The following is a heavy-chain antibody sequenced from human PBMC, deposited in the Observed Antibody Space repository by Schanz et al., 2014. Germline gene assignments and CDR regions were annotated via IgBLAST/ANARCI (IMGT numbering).Heavy chain of an antibody. D-gene: IGHD1-1*01. CDR2: IWSDGTNE. CDR1: GFIFRSFG. J-gene: IGHJ5*02. Sequence: QVQLVESGGGVVQPGRSLRLSCATSGFIFRSFGIHWVRQAPGKGLEWVAVIWSDGTNEYYADSVKGRFTISRDSSKNTLYLQMNSLRPEDTAVYYCTRDVRLDRRGNWFDPWGQGTLVAVSS. V-gene: IGHV3-33*01. CDR3: TRDVRLDRRGNWFDP.